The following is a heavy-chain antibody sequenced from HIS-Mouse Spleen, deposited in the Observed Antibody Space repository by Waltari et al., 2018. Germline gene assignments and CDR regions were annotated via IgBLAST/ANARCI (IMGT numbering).Heavy chain of an antibody. Sequence: EVQLVESGGGLVQPGGSLRLSCAASGFTFRSYDLHWVRQANGKGLGGFSAIGTAGDTYYPGSVKGRFTISRENAKNSLYLQMNSLRAGDTAVYYCARGYSNYVPYFDYWGQGTLVTVS. CDR2: IGTAGDT. D-gene: IGHD4-4*01. CDR1: GFTFRSYD. CDR3: ARGYSNYVPYFDY. V-gene: IGHV3-13*01. J-gene: IGHJ4*02.